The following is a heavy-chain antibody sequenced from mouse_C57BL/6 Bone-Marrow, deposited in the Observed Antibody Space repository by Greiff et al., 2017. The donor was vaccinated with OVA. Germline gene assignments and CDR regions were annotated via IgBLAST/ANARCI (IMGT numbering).Heavy chain of an antibody. V-gene: IGHV1-81*01. D-gene: IGHD3-3*01. CDR1: GYTFTSYG. Sequence: QVQLKQSGAELARPGASVKLSCKASGYTFTSYGISWVKQRTGQGLEWIGEIYPRSGNTYYNEKIKGKATLTADKSSSTAYMELRSLTSEDSAVYFCAREGGTPWFAYWGQGTLVTVSA. CDR2: IYPRSGNT. J-gene: IGHJ3*01. CDR3: AREGGTPWFAY.